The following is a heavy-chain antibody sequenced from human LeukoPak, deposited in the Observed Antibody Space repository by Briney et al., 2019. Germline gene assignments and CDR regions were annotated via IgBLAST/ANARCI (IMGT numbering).Heavy chain of an antibody. J-gene: IGHJ4*02. CDR1: GFTFSRFS. Sequence: PGGSLGLSCAASGFTFSRFSMSWVRQAPGKGLEWVSVISDNGHITYYADSVKGRFTISRDNSKNTLYLQMNSLRAEDTAVYYCSKDSSPLHCSSPSCTTDWGQGTLVTVSS. CDR2: ISDNGHIT. V-gene: IGHV3-23*01. CDR3: SKDSSPLHCSSPSCTTD. D-gene: IGHD2-2*01.